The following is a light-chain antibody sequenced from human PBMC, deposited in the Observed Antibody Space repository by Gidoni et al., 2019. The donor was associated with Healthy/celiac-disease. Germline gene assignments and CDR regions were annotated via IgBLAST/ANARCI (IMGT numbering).Light chain of an antibody. J-gene: IGKJ2*01. Sequence: DIVLTQSPGTLSLSPGERATLSCRASQSVSSSYLAWYQQKPGQPPRLLIYGASSRATGIPDRFSGSGSGTDFTLTISRLEPEDFAVYYCQQYGSSPRTFGQGTKLEIK. CDR3: QQYGSSPRT. CDR2: GAS. V-gene: IGKV3-20*01. CDR1: QSVSSSY.